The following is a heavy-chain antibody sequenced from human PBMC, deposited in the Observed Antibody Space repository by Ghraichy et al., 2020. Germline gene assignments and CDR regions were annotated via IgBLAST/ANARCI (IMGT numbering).Heavy chain of an antibody. CDR2: IYSGGST. J-gene: IGHJ4*02. D-gene: IGHD6-13*01. V-gene: IGHV3-53*01. Sequence: GGSLRLSCAASGFTVSSNYMSWLRQAPGKGLEWVLVIYSGGSTYYADSVKGRFTISRDNSKNTLYLQMNSLRAEDTAVYYCAREPGYSSREGGYWGQGTLVTVSS. CDR1: GFTVSSNY. CDR3: AREPGYSSREGGY.